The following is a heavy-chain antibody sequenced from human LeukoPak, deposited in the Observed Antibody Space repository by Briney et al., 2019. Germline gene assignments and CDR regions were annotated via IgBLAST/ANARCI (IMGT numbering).Heavy chain of an antibody. D-gene: IGHD2-15*01. CDR1: GFTFRSYA. CDR2: ISGSGSST. V-gene: IGHV3-23*01. J-gene: IGHJ3*02. CDR3: ARHRSGGSQDDAFDI. Sequence: GGSLRLSCAASGFTFRSYAMNWVRQAPGKGLEWVSVISGSGSSTYYADSVKGRFTISRDNSKNTLYLQMNSLRAEDTAVYYCARHRSGGSQDDAFDIWGQGTLVTVSS.